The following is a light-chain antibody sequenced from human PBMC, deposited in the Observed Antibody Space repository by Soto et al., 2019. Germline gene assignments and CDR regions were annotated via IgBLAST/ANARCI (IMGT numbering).Light chain of an antibody. J-gene: IGKJ1*01. Sequence: EIVLTQSPGTLSLSPGEGATLSCRASQSISRTYLAWYRQKPGQPPRLLIYAASSRATGIPDRFSGSGSGTDFTLTISRLEPEDFAVYYCQQYFASSWTLGQGTKVDIK. V-gene: IGKV3-20*01. CDR1: QSISRTY. CDR3: QQYFASSWT. CDR2: AAS.